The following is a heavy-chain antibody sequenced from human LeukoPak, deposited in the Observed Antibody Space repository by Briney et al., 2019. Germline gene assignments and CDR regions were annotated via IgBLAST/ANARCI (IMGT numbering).Heavy chain of an antibody. CDR2: IYHSGST. V-gene: IGHV4-4*02. J-gene: IGHJ4*02. CDR1: GGSISSSNW. D-gene: IGHD3-10*01. Sequence: RSSETLSHTCAVSGGSISSSNWWSWVRQPPGKGLEWIGEIYHSGSTNYNPSLESRLTISVDKSKNQFSLRLSSVTAADTAVYYCARNRASDSWGQGTLVTVSS. CDR3: ARNRASDS.